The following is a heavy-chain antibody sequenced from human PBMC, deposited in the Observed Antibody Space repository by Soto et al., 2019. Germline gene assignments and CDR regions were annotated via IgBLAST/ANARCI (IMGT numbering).Heavy chain of an antibody. D-gene: IGHD5-12*01. Sequence: EVQVVESGGGLVKPGRSLRLSCIGSGFIFGDYAMSWFRQAPGKGLEWVGFIRSKVYDETSEYAASVKDRFIISRDDSKSIANLQMNSLKTEDTALYYCSRLVGYSGYEGADYGEDAWGPGITVTVSS. V-gene: IGHV3-49*05. CDR3: SRLVGYSGYEGADYGEDA. CDR2: IRSKVYDETS. CDR1: GFIFGDYA. J-gene: IGHJ6*02.